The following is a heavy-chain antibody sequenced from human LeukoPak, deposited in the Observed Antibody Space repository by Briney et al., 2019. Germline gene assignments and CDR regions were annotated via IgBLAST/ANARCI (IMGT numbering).Heavy chain of an antibody. CDR3: ARDDCGDTCYPGGY. V-gene: IGHV1-3*01. J-gene: IGHJ4*02. Sequence: ASVKVSCKASGYIFTKYVVHWVRQAPGQRREWMGWIKAGNGGTKYSQNFQDRLTITRDTSASTVYMELSSLTSEDTALYYCARDDCGDTCYPGGYWGQGTLVTVSS. CDR1: GYIFTKYV. D-gene: IGHD2-21*01. CDR2: IKAGNGGT.